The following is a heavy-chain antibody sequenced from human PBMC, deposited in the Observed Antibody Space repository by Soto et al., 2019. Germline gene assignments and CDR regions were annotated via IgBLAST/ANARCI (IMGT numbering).Heavy chain of an antibody. CDR1: GYTLTELS. V-gene: IGHV1-24*01. CDR2: FDPEDGET. J-gene: IGHJ4*02. CDR3: AKDRSGYGGDFPFDY. Sequence: ASVKVSCKVSGYTLTELSMHWVRQAPGKGLEWMGGFDPEDGETIYAQKFQGRVTMTEDTSTDTAYMELSSLRSEDTAVYYCAKDRSGYGGDFPFDYWGQGTLVTAPQ. D-gene: IGHD2-21*02.